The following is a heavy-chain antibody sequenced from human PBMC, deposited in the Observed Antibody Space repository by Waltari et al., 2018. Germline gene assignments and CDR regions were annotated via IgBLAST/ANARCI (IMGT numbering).Heavy chain of an antibody. V-gene: IGHV4-59*11. J-gene: IGHJ5*02. D-gene: IGHD1-26*01. CDR2: IYYSGST. Sequence: QVQLQESGPGLVKPSETLSLTCTVSGGSISSHYWSWIRQPPGKGLEWIGYIYYSGSTNYNPSLKSRVTISVDTSKNQFSLKLSSVTAADTAVYYCARDVGATNPWFDPWGQGTLVTVSS. CDR1: GGSISSHY. CDR3: ARDVGATNPWFDP.